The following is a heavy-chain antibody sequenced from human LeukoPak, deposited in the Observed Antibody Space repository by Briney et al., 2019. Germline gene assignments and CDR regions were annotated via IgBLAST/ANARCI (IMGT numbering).Heavy chain of an antibody. Sequence: SETLSLTCAVYGGTFSGYYWNWIRQTPGKGLEWIGEINHTGSPNYNPSLKGRVTIAVDTSKNQFSLKLRSVLAADTAVYYCAKGVVRGLPITGNWGQGILVTVSS. J-gene: IGHJ4*02. V-gene: IGHV4-34*01. CDR1: GGTFSGYY. D-gene: IGHD3-10*01. CDR3: AKGVVRGLPITGN. CDR2: INHTGSP.